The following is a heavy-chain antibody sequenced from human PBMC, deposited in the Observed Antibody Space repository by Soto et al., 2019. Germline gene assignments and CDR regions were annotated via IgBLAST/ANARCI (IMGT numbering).Heavy chain of an antibody. CDR2: IYYSGST. Sequence: SETMYIACTVSGGSISSYYWSWIRQPPGKGLEWIGYIYYSGSTNYNPSLKSRVTISVDTSKNQFSLKLSSVTAADTAVYYCARLGSSGWRNFDYWGQGTLVTVSS. CDR1: GGSISSYY. J-gene: IGHJ4*02. CDR3: ARLGSSGWRNFDY. D-gene: IGHD6-19*01. V-gene: IGHV4-59*08.